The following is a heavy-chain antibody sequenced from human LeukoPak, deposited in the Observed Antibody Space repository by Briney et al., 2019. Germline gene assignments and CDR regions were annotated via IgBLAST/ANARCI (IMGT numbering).Heavy chain of an antibody. J-gene: IGHJ4*02. CDR3: AKDDINYDFWSGPDY. D-gene: IGHD3-3*01. Sequence: PGGSLRLSCAAAGFTFSSYAMSWVRQAPGKGLEWVSSISGSGGSTYYADSVKGRFTISRDNSKNTLYLQMDSLRAEDTAVYYCAKDDINYDFWSGPDYWGQGTLVTVSS. CDR1: GFTFSSYA. V-gene: IGHV3-23*01. CDR2: ISGSGGST.